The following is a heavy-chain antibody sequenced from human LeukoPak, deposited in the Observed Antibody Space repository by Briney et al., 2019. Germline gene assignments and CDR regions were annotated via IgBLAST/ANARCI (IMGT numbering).Heavy chain of an antibody. V-gene: IGHV3-23*01. CDR2: ISGSGGST. CDR1: GFTFSSYA. D-gene: IGHD1-26*01. CDR3: AKDRPSWDSTFDD. J-gene: IGHJ4*02. Sequence: PGGSLRLSCAASGFTFSSYAMSWVPHAPGKGLEWVSAISGSGGSTYYADSVKGRFTISRDNSKNTLYLQMNRLRAEDTAVYYCAKDRPSWDSTFDDWGQGTLVTASS.